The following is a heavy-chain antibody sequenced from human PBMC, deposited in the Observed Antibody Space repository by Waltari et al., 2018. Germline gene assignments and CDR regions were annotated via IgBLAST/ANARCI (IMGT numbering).Heavy chain of an antibody. CDR3: ATPFDNTAPYGMDV. D-gene: IGHD5-18*01. J-gene: IGHJ6*02. Sequence: QVQLQPWGAGLLKPSETLSLTCAVYGGSFSGYYWSWIRQPPGKGLEWNGEINHSGSTNYNPSLKSRVTISVDTSKNQFSLKLSSVTAADTAVYYCATPFDNTAPYGMDVWGQGTTVTVSS. V-gene: IGHV4-34*01. CDR2: INHSGST. CDR1: GGSFSGYY.